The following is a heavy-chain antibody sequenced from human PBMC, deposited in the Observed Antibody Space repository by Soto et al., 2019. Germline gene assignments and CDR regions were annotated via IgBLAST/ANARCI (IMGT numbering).Heavy chain of an antibody. CDR1: GFTFNSYS. CDR2: ISSSSTYI. Sequence: EVQLVESGGGLVKPGGSLRLSCAASGFTFNSYSMNWVRQAPGKGLAWVSSISSSSTYIYYADSVKGRFTISRDNAKNSLYLQGNSLRAEDTAVYYCASLTTGDAFDIWGQGTMVTVSS. CDR3: ASLTTGDAFDI. J-gene: IGHJ3*02. V-gene: IGHV3-21*01. D-gene: IGHD4-4*01.